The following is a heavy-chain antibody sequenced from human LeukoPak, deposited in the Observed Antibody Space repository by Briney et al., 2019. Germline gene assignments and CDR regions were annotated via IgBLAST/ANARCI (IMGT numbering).Heavy chain of an antibody. CDR2: ISGSGGST. D-gene: IGHD3-22*01. CDR1: GISFATYA. Sequence: GGSLRPSCAASGISFATYAMSWVRQAPGKGLEWVSGISGSGGSTYYADSVRGRFTISRDNSKNTLYLQMNSLIAEDTAVYYCARDHYYADGGYYYVRFYYFDYWGQGTLVTVSS. J-gene: IGHJ4*02. CDR3: ARDHYYADGGYYYVRFYYFDY. V-gene: IGHV3-23*01.